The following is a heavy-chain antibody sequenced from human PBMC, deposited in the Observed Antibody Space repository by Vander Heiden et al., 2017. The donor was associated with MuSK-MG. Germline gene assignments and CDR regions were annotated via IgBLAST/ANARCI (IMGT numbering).Heavy chain of an antibody. CDR1: GYSISSGYY. D-gene: IGHD3-10*01. Sequence: QVQLQESGPGLVKPSETLSLTCAVSGYSISSGYYWGWIRQPPGKGLEWIGSIYHSGSTYYNPSLKSRVTISVDTSKNQFSLKLSSVTAADTAVYYCARSDPYGSGSPLFDYWGQGTLVTVSS. J-gene: IGHJ4*02. CDR3: ARSDPYGSGSPLFDY. CDR2: IYHSGST. V-gene: IGHV4-38-2*01.